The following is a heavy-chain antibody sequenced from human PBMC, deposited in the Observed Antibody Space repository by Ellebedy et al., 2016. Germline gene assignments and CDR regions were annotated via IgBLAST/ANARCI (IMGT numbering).Heavy chain of an antibody. J-gene: IGHJ6*02. CDR2: IKQDGSER. CDR1: GFTLSSFW. Sequence: GESLKISCAASGFTLSSFWMTWVRQAPGKGLEWVANIKQDGSERHYADSVKGRFTISRDNAKNSLYLELNSLRADDTAVFYCARWSYGMDVWGQGTTVTVSS. V-gene: IGHV3-7*03. CDR3: ARWSYGMDV.